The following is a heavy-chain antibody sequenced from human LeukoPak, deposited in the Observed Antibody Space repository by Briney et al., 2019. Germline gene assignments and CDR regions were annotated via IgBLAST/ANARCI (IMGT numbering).Heavy chain of an antibody. CDR1: GFTFSNAW. V-gene: IGHV3-15*01. Sequence: GGSLRLSCAASGFTFSNAWMSWVRQAPGKGLEWVGRIKSKTDGGTTGYPAPVKGRFTISRDDSRNTLYLQMNSLKTEDTAVYYCTACRGYGFVYWGQGTLVTASS. CDR2: IKSKTDGGTT. CDR3: TACRGYGFVY. D-gene: IGHD4-17*01. J-gene: IGHJ4*02.